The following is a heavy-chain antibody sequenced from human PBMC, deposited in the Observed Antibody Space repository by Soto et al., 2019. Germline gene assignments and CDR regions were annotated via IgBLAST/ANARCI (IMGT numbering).Heavy chain of an antibody. CDR3: ARVASLAAFY. Sequence: EVQLVESGGGLVQPGGSLRLSCADSGFTFSSDWMSWVRQAPGKGLEWVANIKQDGNEKYYVDSVKGRFTISRDNAKNSLYMQMNRRRAADTAVYYCARVASLAAFYWGQGTLVTVSS. V-gene: IGHV3-7*05. CDR1: GFTFSSDW. D-gene: IGHD6-6*01. CDR2: IKQDGNEK. J-gene: IGHJ4*02.